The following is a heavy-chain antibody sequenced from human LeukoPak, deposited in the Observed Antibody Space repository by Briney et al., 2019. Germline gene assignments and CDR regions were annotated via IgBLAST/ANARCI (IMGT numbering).Heavy chain of an antibody. J-gene: IGHJ4*02. CDR3: ARGGYGDRIDY. V-gene: IGHV1-46*01. D-gene: IGHD4-17*01. CDR2: INPSGGST. Sequence: ASVKVSCKASGYTFIRYYMHWVRQTPGQGLEWMGIINPSGGSTSYAQKFQGRVTMTRDTSTSTVYMELSRLRSEDTAVYYCARGGYGDRIDYWGQGTLVSVSS. CDR1: GYTFIRYY.